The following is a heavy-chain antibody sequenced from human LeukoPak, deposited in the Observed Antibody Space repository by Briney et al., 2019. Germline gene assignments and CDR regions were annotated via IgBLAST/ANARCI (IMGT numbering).Heavy chain of an antibody. CDR3: ARHGENYCSSTSCYSFDY. V-gene: IGHV4-39*01. D-gene: IGHD2-2*01. J-gene: IGHJ4*02. CDR2: IYYSGST. CDR1: GGSISSGGYY. Sequence: SQTLSLTCTVSGGSISSGGYYWGWIRQPPGKGLEWIGSIYYSGSTYYNPSLKSRVTISVDTSKNQFSLKLSSVTAADTAVYYCARHGENYCSSTSCYSFDYWGQGTLVTVSS.